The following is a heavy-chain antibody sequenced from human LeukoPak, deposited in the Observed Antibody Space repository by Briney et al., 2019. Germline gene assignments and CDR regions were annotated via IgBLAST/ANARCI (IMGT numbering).Heavy chain of an antibody. V-gene: IGHV1-69*13. Sequence: ASVKVSCKASGGTFSSYAISWVRQAPGQGLEWMGGIIPIFGTANYAQKFQGRVTITADESTSTAYMELSSLRSEDTAIYYCVRTPPNWGFDYWGQGTLVTVSS. D-gene: IGHD7-27*01. CDR2: IIPIFGTA. CDR3: VRTPPNWGFDY. CDR1: GGTFSSYA. J-gene: IGHJ4*02.